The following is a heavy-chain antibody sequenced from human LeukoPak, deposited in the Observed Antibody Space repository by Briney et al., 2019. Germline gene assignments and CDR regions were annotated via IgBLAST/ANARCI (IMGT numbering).Heavy chain of an antibody. Sequence: ASVKVSCKATSRISWVRQAPGQGLEWMGWIGTYGGDAYYAQKFQGRITVTTDTSTSTVYMELRNLRSDDTAVYYCARDLWNFYDDSGYNRDFDSWGQGTLVTVSS. D-gene: IGHD3-22*01. J-gene: IGHJ5*01. CDR1: TSR. CDR3: ARDLWNFYDDSGYNRDFDS. CDR2: IGTYGGDA. V-gene: IGHV1-18*01.